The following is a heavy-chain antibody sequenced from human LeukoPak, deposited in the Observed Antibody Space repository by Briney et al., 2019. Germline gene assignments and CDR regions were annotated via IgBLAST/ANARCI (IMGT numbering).Heavy chain of an antibody. D-gene: IGHD5-18*01. CDR2: INPNSGGT. CDR1: GYTFTGYY. Sequence: ASVKVSCKASGYTFTGYYMHWVRQAPGQGLEWMGWINPNSGGTNYAQKFQGRVTMTRDTSISTAYMELSRLRSDDTAVYYCARAGYSYGEPFDYWGQGTLVTVPS. CDR3: ARAGYSYGEPFDY. J-gene: IGHJ4*02. V-gene: IGHV1-2*02.